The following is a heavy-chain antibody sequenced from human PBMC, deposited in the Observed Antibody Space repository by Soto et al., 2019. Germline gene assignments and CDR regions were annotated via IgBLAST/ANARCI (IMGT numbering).Heavy chain of an antibody. D-gene: IGHD3-10*01. CDR2: IYYSGST. Sequence: SETLSLTCTVSGGSISSYYWSWIRQPPGKGLDWIGYIYYSGSTNYNPSLKSRVTISVDTSKNQFSLKLSSVTAADTAVYYCARDLGYYYGSGSYYAHWFDPWGQGTLVTVSS. CDR1: GGSISSYY. CDR3: ARDLGYYYGSGSYYAHWFDP. J-gene: IGHJ5*02. V-gene: IGHV4-59*01.